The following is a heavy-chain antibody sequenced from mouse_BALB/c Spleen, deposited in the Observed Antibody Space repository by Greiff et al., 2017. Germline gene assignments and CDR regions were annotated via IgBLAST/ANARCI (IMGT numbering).Heavy chain of an antibody. CDR1: GFNIKDTY. J-gene: IGHJ3*01. CDR2: IDPANGNT. CDR3: APSGFAY. Sequence: VHVKQSGAELVKPGASVKLSCTASGFNIKDTYMHWVKQRPEQGLEWIGRIDPANGNTKYDPKFQGKATITADTSSNTAYLQLSSLTSEDTAVYYCAPSGFAYWGQGTLVTVSA. V-gene: IGHV14-3*02.